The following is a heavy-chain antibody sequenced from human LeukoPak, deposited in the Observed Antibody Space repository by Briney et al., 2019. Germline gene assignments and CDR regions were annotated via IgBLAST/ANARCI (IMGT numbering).Heavy chain of an antibody. V-gene: IGHV3-21*01. D-gene: IGHD3-22*01. CDR1: GFTFSSYS. J-gene: IGHJ4*02. CDR3: ARDLKYYDSSGFDY. Sequence: GRSLRLSCATSGFTFSSYSMNWVRQAPGKGLEWVSCISSSSSYIYYTDSVKGRFTISRDNAKNSLTLQMNSLRAEDTAVYYCARDLKYYDSSGFDYWGQGTLVTVSS. CDR2: ISSSSSYI.